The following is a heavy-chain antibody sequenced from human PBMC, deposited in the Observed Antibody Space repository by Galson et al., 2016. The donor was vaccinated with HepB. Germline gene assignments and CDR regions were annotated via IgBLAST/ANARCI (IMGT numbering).Heavy chain of an antibody. V-gene: IGHV3-30*03. Sequence: RLXXXASXXXFSSYXXXWVXXAPGXXREXXXVISYDGSKXYYADSVHGRSTVSRDNSKKPLYLQMNGLRAEGTAVYYCAXVRISSVXLLPFXXWGXVTLV. CDR1: XXXFSSYX. CDR3: AXVRISSVXLLPFXX. J-gene: IGHJ4*02. D-gene: IGHD3-22*01. CDR2: ISYDGSKX.